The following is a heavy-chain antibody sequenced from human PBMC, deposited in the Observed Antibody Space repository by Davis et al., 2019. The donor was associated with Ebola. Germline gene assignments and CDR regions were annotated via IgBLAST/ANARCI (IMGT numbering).Heavy chain of an antibody. D-gene: IGHD3-16*01. CDR2: IPYSGSS. J-gene: IGHJ4*02. V-gene: IGHV4-59*08. CDR3: ASHRGDVVFGPYDY. CDR1: RASISSSY. Sequence: SETLSPTCTVPRASISSSYWSWFRQPPGKGLEWVGYIPYSGSSNHNPSLTSRVTMSVDTSKQQVSLKVRSVTAADTALYYCASHRGDVVFGPYDYWGQGTLVTVSS.